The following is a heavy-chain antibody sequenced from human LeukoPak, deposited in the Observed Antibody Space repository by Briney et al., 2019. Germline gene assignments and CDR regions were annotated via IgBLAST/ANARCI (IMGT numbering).Heavy chain of an antibody. J-gene: IGHJ4*02. CDR2: VYYSGIT. V-gene: IGHV4-59*08. CDR1: GGSNSSYY. CDR3: ARRLALTGKYYFDY. D-gene: IGHD6-19*01. Sequence: SETLSLTCTVSGGSNSSYYWSWIRQPPGKGLEWIGFVYYSGITNYNPSLKSRVTISVDTSKNQFSLKLSSVTAADTAVYYCARRLALTGKYYFDYWGQGTLVTVSS.